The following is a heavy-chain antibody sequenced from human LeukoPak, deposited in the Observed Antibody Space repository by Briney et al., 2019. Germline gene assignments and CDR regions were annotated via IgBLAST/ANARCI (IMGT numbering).Heavy chain of an antibody. Sequence: GGSLRLSCAASGFTFDDYAMHWVRQAPGKGLEWVSGISWNSGSIGYADSVKGRFTISRDNSKNSLYLQMNSLRTEDTAFYYCAKGKNTGSYLSHVDYWGQGTLVTVSS. CDR2: ISWNSGSI. CDR1: GFTFDDYA. J-gene: IGHJ4*02. D-gene: IGHD3-10*01. V-gene: IGHV3-9*01. CDR3: AKGKNTGSYLSHVDY.